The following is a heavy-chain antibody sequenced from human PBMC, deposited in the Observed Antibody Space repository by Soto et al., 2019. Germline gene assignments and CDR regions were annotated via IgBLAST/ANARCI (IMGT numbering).Heavy chain of an antibody. J-gene: IGHJ5*02. D-gene: IGHD1-26*01. Sequence: QVQLVESGGGVVQPGRSLRLSCAASGFTFSSYAMHWVRQAPGKGLEWVAVISYDGSNKYYADSVKGRFTISRDNSKNTLYLQMNSLRAEDTAVYYCARELLWTRNWFDPWGQGTLVTVSS. CDR2: ISYDGSNK. CDR3: ARELLWTRNWFDP. CDR1: GFTFSSYA. V-gene: IGHV3-30-3*01.